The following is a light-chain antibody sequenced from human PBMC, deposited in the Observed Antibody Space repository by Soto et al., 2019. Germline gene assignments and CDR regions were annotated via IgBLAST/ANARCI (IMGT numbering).Light chain of an antibody. CDR1: SSDIGPYDY. CDR2: EVS. Sequence: QSALTQPASVSGSPGQSITISCSGASSDIGPYDYVSWYQHHPGRAPKLLIYEVSNRPSGVSYRFSGSKSGNTASLTISGLQAEDEGDYYCTTFAPGRIYVFGGGTKVTVL. J-gene: IGLJ1*01. CDR3: TTFAPGRIYV. V-gene: IGLV2-14*01.